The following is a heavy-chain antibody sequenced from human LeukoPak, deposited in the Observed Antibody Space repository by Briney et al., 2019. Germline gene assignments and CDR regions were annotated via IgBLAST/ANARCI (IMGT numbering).Heavy chain of an antibody. D-gene: IGHD1-1*01. Sequence: SQTLSLTFAISGDSVSSNSAAWNWIRQSPSRGLEWLGRTYYRSKWYNDYAVSVKSRITINPDTSKNQFSLQLNSVTPEDTAVYYCARDRYNWNDADYYYYMDVWGKGTTVTVSS. CDR3: ARDRYNWNDADYYYYMDV. J-gene: IGHJ6*03. CDR1: GDSVSSNSAA. CDR2: TYYRSKWYN. V-gene: IGHV6-1*01.